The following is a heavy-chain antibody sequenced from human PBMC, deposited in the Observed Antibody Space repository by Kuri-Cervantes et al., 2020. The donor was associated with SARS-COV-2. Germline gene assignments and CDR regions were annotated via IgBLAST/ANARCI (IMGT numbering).Heavy chain of an antibody. CDR2: ISYDGSNK. V-gene: IGHV3-30*18. J-gene: IGHJ4*02. Sequence: GESLMIYCAGSGFTFSSYGMHWVRQAPGKRLEWVAVISYDGSNKYYADPVKGRFTISRDNSKNTLYLQVNSLRAEDTAVYYCAKAPLLASSGSYCDYWGQGTLVTVSS. CDR3: AKAPLLASSGSYCDY. D-gene: IGHD3-22*01. CDR1: GFTFSSYG.